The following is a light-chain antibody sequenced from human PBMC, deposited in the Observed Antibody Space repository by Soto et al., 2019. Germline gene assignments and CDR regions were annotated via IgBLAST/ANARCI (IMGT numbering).Light chain of an antibody. CDR2: RIN. Sequence: QSVLTQPPSASGTPGQRVTISCSGSSSNIGSNYVYWYQHFPGTAPKLLIYRINQRPSGVPDRFSGYKSGTSASLAISGLRSEDEADYYCAARDDSLSGYVFGTGTKVTVL. CDR3: AARDDSLSGYV. CDR1: SSNIGSNY. V-gene: IGLV1-47*01. J-gene: IGLJ1*01.